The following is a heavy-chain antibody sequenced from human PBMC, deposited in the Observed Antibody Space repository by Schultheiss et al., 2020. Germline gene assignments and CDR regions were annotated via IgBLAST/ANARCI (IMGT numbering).Heavy chain of an antibody. CDR3: ARDPDFPAA. CDR2: LYSGGIT. V-gene: IGHV3-13*04. Sequence: GGSLRLSCAASGFTFSSYDMHWVRQATGKGLEWVSVLYSGGITFYADSVKGRFTISRDNAKNSLYLQMNSLRAEDTAVYYCARDPDFPAAWGQGTLVTVSS. D-gene: IGHD2-15*01. CDR1: GFTFSSYD. J-gene: IGHJ4*02.